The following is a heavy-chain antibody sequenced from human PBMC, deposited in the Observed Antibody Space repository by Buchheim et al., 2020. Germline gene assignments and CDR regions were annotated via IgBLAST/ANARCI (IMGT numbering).Heavy chain of an antibody. V-gene: IGHV3-33*01. CDR3: ARGPRITMVRGVIPDSFFDY. J-gene: IGHJ4*02. CDR1: GFTFSSYG. CDR2: IWYDGSNK. Sequence: QVQLVESGGGLVKPGGSLRLSCAASGFTFSSYGMHWVRQAPGKGLEWVAVIWYDGSNKYYADSVKGRFTISRDNSKNTLYLQMNSLRAEDTAVYYCARGPRITMVRGVIPDSFFDYWGQGTL. D-gene: IGHD3-10*01.